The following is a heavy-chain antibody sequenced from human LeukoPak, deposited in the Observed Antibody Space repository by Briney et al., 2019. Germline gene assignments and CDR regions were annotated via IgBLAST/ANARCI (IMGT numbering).Heavy chain of an antibody. J-gene: IGHJ4*02. V-gene: IGHV4-39*07. CDR1: GGSISSSSYY. CDR3: ARVTFRLRHFDY. Sequence: SETLSLTCTVSGGSISSSSYYWGWIRQPPGKGLEWIGSIYYSGSTYYNPSLKSRVTISVDTSKNQFSLKLSSVTAADTAVYYCARVTFRLRHFDYWGQGTLVTVSS. CDR2: IYYSGST. D-gene: IGHD1-20*01.